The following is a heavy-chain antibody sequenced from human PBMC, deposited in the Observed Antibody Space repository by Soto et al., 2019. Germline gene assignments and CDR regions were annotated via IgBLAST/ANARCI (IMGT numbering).Heavy chain of an antibody. CDR2: ISSSSSYI. V-gene: IGHV3-21*01. CDR3: ARPNGDCTNGVCRYYMDV. CDR1: GFTFSSYS. Sequence: GGSLRLSCAASGFTFSSYSMNWVRQAPGKGLEWVSSISSSSSYIYYADSVKGRFTISRDNAKNSLYLQMNSLRAEDTAVYYCARPNGDCTNGVCRYYMDVWGKGTTVTVSS. J-gene: IGHJ6*03. D-gene: IGHD2-8*01.